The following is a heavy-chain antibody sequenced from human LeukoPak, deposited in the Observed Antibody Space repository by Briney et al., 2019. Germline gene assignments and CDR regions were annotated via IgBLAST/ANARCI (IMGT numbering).Heavy chain of an antibody. V-gene: IGHV4-34*01. D-gene: IGHD2-15*01. Sequence: PSGTLSLTCAVYGGSFSGYYWSWIRQPPGKGLEWIGEINHSGSTNYNPSLKSRVTISVDTSKNQFSLKLSSVTAADTAVYYCARGDIVVVVGEVWGQGTTVTVSS. J-gene: IGHJ6*02. CDR2: INHSGST. CDR1: GGSFSGYY. CDR3: ARGDIVVVVGEV.